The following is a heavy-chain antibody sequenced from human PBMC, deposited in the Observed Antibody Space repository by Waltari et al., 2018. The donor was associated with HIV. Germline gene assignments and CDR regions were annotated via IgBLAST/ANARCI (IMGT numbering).Heavy chain of an antibody. CDR2: ISSSRSYI. D-gene: IGHD3-22*01. J-gene: IGHJ6*02. Sequence: EVQLVESGGGLVKPGGSLRLSCAASGFTFSSYSMNWVRQAPGKGLEWVPSLSISSSRSYIYYADSVKGRFTISRDNAKNSLYLQMNSLRAEDTAVYYCARDNTYYYDSSGYLPGYYYYGMDVWGQGTTVTVSS. CDR3: ARDNTYYYDSSGYLPGYYYYGMDV. V-gene: IGHV3-21*01. CDR1: GFTFSSYS.